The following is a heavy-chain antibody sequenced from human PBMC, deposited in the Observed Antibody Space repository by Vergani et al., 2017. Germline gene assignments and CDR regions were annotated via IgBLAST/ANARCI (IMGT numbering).Heavy chain of an antibody. CDR2: ISGHGDRT. J-gene: IGHJ4*02. Sequence: EVHLLESGGGQVEAGGSLRLSCVASGFTFSNSAMSWVRQTSGKGLEWVSAISGHGDRTYYADSVKGRFTISRDNSKNTVYLQMNSLKAEDRATHYCAREERSNTSPFVGDWGQGTLVTV. D-gene: IGHD2/OR15-2a*01. CDR1: GFTFSNSA. V-gene: IGHV3-23*01. CDR3: AREERSNTSPFVGD.